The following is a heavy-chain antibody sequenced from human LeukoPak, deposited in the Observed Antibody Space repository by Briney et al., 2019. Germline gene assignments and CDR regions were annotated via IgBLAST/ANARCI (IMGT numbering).Heavy chain of an antibody. J-gene: IGHJ4*02. CDR2: THHDGTT. V-gene: IGHV3-15*06. Sequence: PGGSPRLSCEVSGFTFSTAWMSWVRDAPGNGLEWVGRTHHDGTTYHAAPVKDRFTMSRDVSKDTLYLQMNNPKTEDTAIYYCTTVTHFYLGGQGTLVTVSS. CDR3: TTVTHFYL. D-gene: IGHD2/OR15-2a*01. CDR1: GFTFSTAW.